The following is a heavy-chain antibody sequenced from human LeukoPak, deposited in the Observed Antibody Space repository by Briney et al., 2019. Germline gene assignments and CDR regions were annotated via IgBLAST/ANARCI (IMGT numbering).Heavy chain of an antibody. V-gene: IGHV1-18*01. J-gene: IGHJ6*02. CDR1: GYTFTSYG. Sequence: ASVKVSCKASGYTFTSYGISWVRQAPGQGLEWMGWISAYNGNTNYAQKLQGRVTMTTDTSTSIAYMELRSLRSDDTAVYYCARGSSGWHYYGMDVWGQGTTVTVSS. D-gene: IGHD6-19*01. CDR3: ARGSSGWHYYGMDV. CDR2: ISAYNGNT.